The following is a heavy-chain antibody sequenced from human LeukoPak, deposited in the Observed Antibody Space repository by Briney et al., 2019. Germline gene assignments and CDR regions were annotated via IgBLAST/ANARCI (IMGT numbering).Heavy chain of an antibody. D-gene: IGHD2-2*01. Sequence: GESLKISCQGSGYCFSSYWIAWVRQMPGKGLEWIGIIYPGDSGTRYSPSFQGQVTISTDKSISTAYLQWSSLKASDTAMYYCARIRVPAAIKDAFDIWGQGTMVTVSS. CDR1: GYCFSSYW. CDR2: IYPGDSGT. V-gene: IGHV5-51*01. CDR3: ARIRVPAAIKDAFDI. J-gene: IGHJ3*02.